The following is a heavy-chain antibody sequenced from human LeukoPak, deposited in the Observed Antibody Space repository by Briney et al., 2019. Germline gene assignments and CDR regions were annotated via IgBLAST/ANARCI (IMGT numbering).Heavy chain of an antibody. CDR1: GGSFSGYY. Sequence: SETLSLTCAVYGGSFSGYYWSWIRQPPGKGLEWIGEINHSGSTNYNPSLKSRVTISVDTSKNQFSLKLSSVTAADTAVYYCARAPYYDYVWGSYRFFDPWGQGTLVTVSS. J-gene: IGHJ5*02. CDR2: INHSGST. CDR3: ARAPYYDYVWGSYRFFDP. V-gene: IGHV4-34*01. D-gene: IGHD3-16*02.